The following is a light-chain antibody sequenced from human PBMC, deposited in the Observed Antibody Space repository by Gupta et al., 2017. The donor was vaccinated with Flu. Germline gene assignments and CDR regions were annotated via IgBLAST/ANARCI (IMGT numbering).Light chain of an antibody. CDR3: QSFDSGLKSWV. J-gene: IGLJ3*02. Sequence: SSTIGAGYDVHWYNQRPGVAPKLLIHRNNGRPSGVPDRFSGSKSGASASLAITGLQAEDEGDYYCQSFDSGLKSWVFGGGTRLTVL. CDR1: SSTIGAGYD. CDR2: RNN. V-gene: IGLV1-40*03.